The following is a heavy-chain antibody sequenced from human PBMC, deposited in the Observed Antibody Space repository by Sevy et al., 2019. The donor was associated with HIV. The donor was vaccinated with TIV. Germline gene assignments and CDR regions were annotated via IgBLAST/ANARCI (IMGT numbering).Heavy chain of an antibody. J-gene: IGHJ6*02. V-gene: IGHV3-30*03. Sequence: GGSLRLSCAASGFTFSSYGMHWVRQAPGKGLEWVAVISYDGSNKYYADSVKGRFTISRDNSKNTLYLQMNSLRAEDTAVYYCAVAENYYYGMDVWGQGTTVTVSS. CDR2: ISYDGSNK. CDR3: AVAENYYYGMDV. D-gene: IGHD2-15*01. CDR1: GFTFSSYG.